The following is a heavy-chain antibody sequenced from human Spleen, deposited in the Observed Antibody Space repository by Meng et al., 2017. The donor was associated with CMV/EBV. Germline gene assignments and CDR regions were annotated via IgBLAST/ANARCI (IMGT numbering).Heavy chain of an antibody. J-gene: IGHJ4*02. D-gene: IGHD2-15*01. CDR3: ARDSRQGFCTGGSCYCDY. Sequence: GESLKISCAASGFSFSTYTMVWVRQAPGKGLEWVAVMSYDERTEYYADSVKGRFTISRDNSRSTLFLQMNSLGAEDTAVYYCARDSRQGFCTGGSCYCDYWGQGTLVTVSS. V-gene: IGHV3-30*04. CDR2: MSYDERTE. CDR1: GFSFSTYT.